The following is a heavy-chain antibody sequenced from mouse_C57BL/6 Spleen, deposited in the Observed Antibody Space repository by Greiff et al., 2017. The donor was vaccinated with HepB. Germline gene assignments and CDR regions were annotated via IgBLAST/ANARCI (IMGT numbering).Heavy chain of an antibody. CDR3: AGGTTAQADYAMDY. V-gene: IGHV1-55*01. CDR2: IYPGSGST. Sequence: QVQLQQPGAELVKPGASVKMSCKASGYTFTSYWITWVKQRPGQGLEWIGDIYPGSGSTNYNEKFKSKATLTVDTSSSTAYMQLSSLTSEGSAVYYCAGGTTAQADYAMDYWGQGTSVTVSS. CDR1: GYTFTSYW. J-gene: IGHJ4*01. D-gene: IGHD1-2*01.